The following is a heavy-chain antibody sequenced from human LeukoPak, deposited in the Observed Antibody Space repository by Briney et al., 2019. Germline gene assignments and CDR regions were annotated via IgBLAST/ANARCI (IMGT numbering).Heavy chain of an antibody. CDR3: ARGLWFGELLFDY. V-gene: IGHV4-59*01. Sequence: SETLSLTCTVSGGSIISYYWSWIRQPPGKGLEWIGYIYYSGSTNYNPSLKSRVPISVDTSKNHFSLKLSPVTAADTAVYYWARGLWFGELLFDYWGQGTLVTVSS. J-gene: IGHJ4*02. CDR2: IYYSGST. D-gene: IGHD3-10*01. CDR1: GGSIISYY.